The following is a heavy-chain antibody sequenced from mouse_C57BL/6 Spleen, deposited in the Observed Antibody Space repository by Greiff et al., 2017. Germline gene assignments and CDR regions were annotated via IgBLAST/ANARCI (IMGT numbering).Heavy chain of an antibody. CDR2: IYPGGGYT. Sequence: QVQLQQSGAELVRPGTSVKMSCKASGYTFTNYWIGWAKQRPGHGLEWIGDIYPGGGYTNYNEKFKGKATLTADKSSSTAYMQFSSLTSEDSAIYYWARADGRSYRYVDGWGTGTTVTGSS. J-gene: IGHJ1*03. D-gene: IGHD1-1*01. CDR1: GYTFTNYW. V-gene: IGHV1-63*01. CDR3: ARADGRSYRYVDG.